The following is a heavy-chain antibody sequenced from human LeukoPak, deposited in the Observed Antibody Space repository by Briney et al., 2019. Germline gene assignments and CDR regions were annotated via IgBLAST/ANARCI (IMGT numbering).Heavy chain of an antibody. D-gene: IGHD3-10*01. V-gene: IGHV3-53*01. Sequence: GGSLRLSCAASGFTVSGNFMSWVRQAPGKGLEWVSLLYTSGATYYADSVKGRFTISRDDSKNTLYLQMNSLRAEDTAVYYCAKGAKVRGVTYDPYYYYGMDVWGQGTTVTVSS. J-gene: IGHJ6*02. CDR1: GFTVSGNF. CDR3: AKGAKVRGVTYDPYYYYGMDV. CDR2: LYTSGAT.